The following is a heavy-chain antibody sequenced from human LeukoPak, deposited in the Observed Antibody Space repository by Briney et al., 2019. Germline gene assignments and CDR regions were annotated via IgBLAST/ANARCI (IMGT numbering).Heavy chain of an antibody. J-gene: IGHJ4*02. CDR1: GYTFTSYD. D-gene: IGHD2-8*01. V-gene: IGHV1-18*01. CDR3: ARRYCTNGVCYTGFDY. Sequence: ASVKVSCKASGYTFTSYDINWVRQAPGQGLEWMGWISAYNGNTNYAQKLQGRVTMTTDTSTSTAYMELRSLRSDDTAVYYCARRYCTNGVCYTGFDYWGQGTLVTVSS. CDR2: ISAYNGNT.